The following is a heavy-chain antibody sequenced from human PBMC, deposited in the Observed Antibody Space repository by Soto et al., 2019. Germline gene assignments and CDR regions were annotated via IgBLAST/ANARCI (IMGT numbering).Heavy chain of an antibody. Sequence: QVQLEQSGAEVKKPGSSVKVSCKASGGTFRTAAISWVRQAPGQGLEWMGGIMPVFRTPDYAQKFQGRVTITADESTTTASMVLSGLRSDATAVYSCSRDNVRPQLGGNYYYILDVWGQGTTITVSS. V-gene: IGHV1-69*12. CDR1: GGTFRTAA. CDR3: SRDNVRPQLGGNYYYILDV. D-gene: IGHD2-8*01. CDR2: IMPVFRTP. J-gene: IGHJ6*02.